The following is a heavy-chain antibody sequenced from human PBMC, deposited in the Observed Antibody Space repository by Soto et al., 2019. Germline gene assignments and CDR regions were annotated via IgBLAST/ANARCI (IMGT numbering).Heavy chain of an antibody. CDR3: ARGGEYCSSTSCYQGRNAFDI. CDR1: GGSFSGYY. Sequence: QVQLQQWGAGLLKPSETLSLTCAVYGGSFSGYYWSWIRQPPGKGLEWIGEINHSGSTNYNPSLKSRVTISVDTSKNQFSLKLSSVTAADTGVYYCARGGEYCSSTSCYQGRNAFDIWGQGTMVTVSS. V-gene: IGHV4-34*01. D-gene: IGHD2-2*01. J-gene: IGHJ3*02. CDR2: INHSGST.